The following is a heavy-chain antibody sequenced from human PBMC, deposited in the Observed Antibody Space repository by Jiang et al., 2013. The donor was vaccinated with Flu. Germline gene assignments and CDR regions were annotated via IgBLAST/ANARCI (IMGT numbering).Heavy chain of an antibody. CDR2: IYYSGST. CDR1: GGSISSYY. D-gene: IGHD2-15*01. J-gene: IGHJ6*02. CDR3: ARDDCSGGSCFGMDV. V-gene: IGHV4-59*13. Sequence: ELLKPSETLSLTCTVSGGSISSYYWSWIRQPPGKGLEWIGYIYYSGSTNYNPSLKSRVTISVDTSKNQFSLKLSSVTAADTAVYYCARDDCSGGSCFGMDVWGQG.